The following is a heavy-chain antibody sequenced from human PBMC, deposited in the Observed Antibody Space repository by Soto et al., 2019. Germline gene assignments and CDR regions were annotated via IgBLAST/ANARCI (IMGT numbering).Heavy chain of an antibody. CDR3: ARVASIAARGGGMDV. V-gene: IGHV1-46*01. J-gene: IGHJ6*02. CDR1: GYTXTSYY. Sequence: SXKVSFKASGYTXTSYYMDLVRQAPGQGLEWMGIINPSGCSTSYAQKCQGRVTMTSDTSARKVYMELSSMRSEDTAVYYCARVASIAARGGGMDVWGQGTTGTVS. D-gene: IGHD6-6*01. CDR2: INPSGCST.